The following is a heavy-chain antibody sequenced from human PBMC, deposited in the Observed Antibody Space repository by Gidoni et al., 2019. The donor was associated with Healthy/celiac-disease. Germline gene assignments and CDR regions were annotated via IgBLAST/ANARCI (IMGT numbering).Heavy chain of an antibody. D-gene: IGHD3-22*01. CDR2: SGAYNGNT. CDR3: ARVLVGGKYYYDSSGYYYKDVFDP. Sequence: QVQLVQSGAEVKKPAASVKVSCKASGYTFPSYGISLVRQTPGQGLEWMGGSGAYNGNTNYAQKLQGRVTMTTDTSTSTAYMELRSLRSDDTAVYYCARVLVGGKYYYDSSGYYYKDVFDPWGQGTLVTVSS. V-gene: IGHV1-18*01. CDR1: GYTFPSYG. J-gene: IGHJ5*02.